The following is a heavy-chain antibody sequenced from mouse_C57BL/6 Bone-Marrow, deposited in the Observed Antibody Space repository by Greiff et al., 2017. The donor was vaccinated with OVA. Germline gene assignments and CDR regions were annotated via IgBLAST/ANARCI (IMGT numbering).Heavy chain of an antibody. Sequence: EVHLVESGPGLVKPSQSLSLTCSVTGYSITSGYYWNWIRQFPGNKLEWMGYISYDGSNNYNPSLKNRISITRDTSKNQFFLKLNSVTTEDTATYYCARPSSGPYAMDYWGQGTSVTVSS. CDR1: GYSITSGYY. J-gene: IGHJ4*01. CDR2: ISYDGSN. V-gene: IGHV3-6*01. CDR3: ARPSSGPYAMDY.